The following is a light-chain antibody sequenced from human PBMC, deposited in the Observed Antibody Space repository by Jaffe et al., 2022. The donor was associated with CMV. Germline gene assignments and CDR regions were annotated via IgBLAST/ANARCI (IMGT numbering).Light chain of an antibody. CDR3: QQYGDSPRT. V-gene: IGKV3-20*01. CDR1: QSVNNNY. CDR2: GAS. Sequence: EIVLTQSPGTLSLSPGERAALSCRASQSVNNNYLAWFQQKPGQAPRLLIHGASTRATGIPDRFSGSGSGTDFTLTISRLEAEDFAVYYCQQYGDSPRTFGQGTKVEIK. J-gene: IGKJ1*01.